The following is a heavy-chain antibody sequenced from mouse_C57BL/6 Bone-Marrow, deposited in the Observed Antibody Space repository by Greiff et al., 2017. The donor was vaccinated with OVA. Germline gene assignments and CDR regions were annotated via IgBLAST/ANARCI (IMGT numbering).Heavy chain of an antibody. CDR3: ARAYYYGSSFAMDY. Sequence: EVKLMESEGGLVQPGSSMKLSCTASGFTFSDYYMAWVRQVPEKGLEWVANINYDGSSTYYLDSLKSRFIISRVNAKNILYLQMSSLKSEDTATYYCARAYYYGSSFAMDYWGQGTSVTVSS. D-gene: IGHD1-1*01. CDR1: GFTFSDYY. CDR2: INYDGSST. V-gene: IGHV5-16*01. J-gene: IGHJ4*01.